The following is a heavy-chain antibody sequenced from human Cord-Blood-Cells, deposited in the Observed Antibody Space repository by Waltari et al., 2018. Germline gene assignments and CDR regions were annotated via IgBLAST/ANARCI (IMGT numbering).Heavy chain of an antibody. J-gene: IGHJ3*02. Sequence: EVQLAESGGGLLKPGGSLRFSCVASGFTFRNACFTWVRQPPGNGLEWVGRSKSKTDGGTTDYAAPVKGRFTISRDDSKNTLYLQMNSLKTEDTAVYYCTTDLGAAGTFFAFDIWGQGTMVTVSS. CDR1: GFTFRNAC. CDR3: TTDLGAAGTFFAFDI. CDR2: SKSKTDGGTT. D-gene: IGHD6-13*01. V-gene: IGHV3-15*01.